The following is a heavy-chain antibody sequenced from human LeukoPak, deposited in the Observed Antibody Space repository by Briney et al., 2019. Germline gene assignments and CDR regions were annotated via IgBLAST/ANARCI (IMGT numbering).Heavy chain of an antibody. Sequence: PSETLSLTCAVSGYSISSGYYWGWIRQPPGKGLEWIGSIYHSGYTYYNPSLKNRVTISVDTSKSQFSLKLSSVTAADTAVYYCARIVRWLPQYYFDYWGQGTLVTVSS. J-gene: IGHJ4*02. V-gene: IGHV4-38-2*01. D-gene: IGHD3-10*02. CDR1: GYSISSGYY. CDR3: ARIVRWLPQYYFDY. CDR2: IYHSGYT.